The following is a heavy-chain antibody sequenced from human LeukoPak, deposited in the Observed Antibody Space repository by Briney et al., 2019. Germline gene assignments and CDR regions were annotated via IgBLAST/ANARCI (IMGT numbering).Heavy chain of an antibody. CDR1: GFTFSGYS. J-gene: IGHJ4*02. CDR2: ISSSSYI. D-gene: IGHD5-12*01. V-gene: IGHV3-21*01. CDR3: ARDPTTETYYFDY. Sequence: GGSLRLSCAASGFTFSGYSMNWVRQAPGKGLEWVSSISSSSYIYYADSVKGRFTISRDNAKNSLYLQMNSLRAEDTAVYYCARDPTTETYYFDYWGQGTLVTVSS.